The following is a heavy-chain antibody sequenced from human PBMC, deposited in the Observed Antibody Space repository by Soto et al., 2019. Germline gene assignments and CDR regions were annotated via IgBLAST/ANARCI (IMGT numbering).Heavy chain of an antibody. CDR2: IYSGGST. CDR1: GFTVSSNY. V-gene: IGHV3-66*02. Sequence: GGSLRLSCAASGFTVSSNYMSWVRQAPGKGLELVSVIYSGGSTYYADSVKGRFTISRDNSKNTLYLQMNSLRAEDTAVYYCARDGTTVTTDYWGQGTLVTVSS. CDR3: ARDGTTVTTDY. D-gene: IGHD4-4*01. J-gene: IGHJ4*02.